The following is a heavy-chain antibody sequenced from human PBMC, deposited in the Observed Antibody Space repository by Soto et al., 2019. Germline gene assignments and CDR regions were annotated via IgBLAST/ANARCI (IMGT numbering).Heavy chain of an antibody. J-gene: IGHJ5*02. D-gene: IGHD2-15*01. CDR3: ARGIWNIEEQICDFYFDP. CDR2: ISQIGAT. Sequence: SETLSLTCAVSGGSITSGAYSWSWIRHPPGNVLEWLGYISQIGATYYNPSLERRVTISMDRSKNAFSLNLSSVTADDKAVYYCARGIWNIEEQICDFYFDPWGEGTMLTFSS. CDR1: GGSITSGAYS. V-gene: IGHV4-30-2*01.